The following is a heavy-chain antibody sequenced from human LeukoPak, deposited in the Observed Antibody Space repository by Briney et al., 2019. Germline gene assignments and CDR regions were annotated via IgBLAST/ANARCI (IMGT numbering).Heavy chain of an antibody. Sequence: SGTLSLTCAVSGDSFSNENWWSWVRQPPGKGLEWIGQIYHSGRANYNPSLKSRVAMSVDESKKQFSLTLSSVTAADTAVYYCARELVGGGGAMDYFDFWGQGALVTVSS. CDR1: GDSFSNENW. D-gene: IGHD2-2*01. CDR3: ARELVGGGGAMDYFDF. J-gene: IGHJ4*02. V-gene: IGHV4-4*02. CDR2: IYHSGRA.